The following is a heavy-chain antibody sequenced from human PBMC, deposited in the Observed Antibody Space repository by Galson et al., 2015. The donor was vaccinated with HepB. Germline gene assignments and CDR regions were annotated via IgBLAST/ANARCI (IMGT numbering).Heavy chain of an antibody. Sequence: SLRLSCAASGFTFSDYYMSWIRQAPGKGLEWVSYISSSSSYTNYADSVEGRFTISRDNAKNSLYLQMNSLRAEDTAVYYCARDWGSGWYDYFDYWGQGTLVTVSS. J-gene: IGHJ4*02. V-gene: IGHV3-11*06. D-gene: IGHD6-19*01. CDR3: ARDWGSGWYDYFDY. CDR2: ISSSSSYT. CDR1: GFTFSDYY.